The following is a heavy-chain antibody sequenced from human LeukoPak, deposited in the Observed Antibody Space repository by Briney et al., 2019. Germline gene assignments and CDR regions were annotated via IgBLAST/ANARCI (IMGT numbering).Heavy chain of an antibody. CDR1: VLPFSRLA. Sequence: GGSLGLLCAVSVLPFSRLAMIWVPHARGRGWEWVTAISGRGGSTYYADAVKGRHPISRDNSKNTLYLQMNRLRAEDTAVYYCAKGAREYSGYDDYFDYWGQGTLVTVSS. D-gene: IGHD5-12*01. CDR3: AKGAREYSGYDDYFDY. CDR2: ISGRGGST. J-gene: IGHJ4*02. V-gene: IGHV3-23*01.